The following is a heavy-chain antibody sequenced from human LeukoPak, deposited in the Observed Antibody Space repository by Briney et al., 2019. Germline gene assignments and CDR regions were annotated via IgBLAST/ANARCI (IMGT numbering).Heavy chain of an antibody. CDR2: IYYSGST. V-gene: IGHV4-61*01. CDR1: GYSISSGYY. Sequence: SETLSLTCIVSGYSISSGYYWSWIRQPPGKGLEWIGYIYYSGSTNYNPSLKSRVTISVDTSKNQFSLKLSSVTAADTAVYYCARERGYDSSGYYYDYWGQGTLVTVSS. D-gene: IGHD3-22*01. J-gene: IGHJ4*02. CDR3: ARERGYDSSGYYYDY.